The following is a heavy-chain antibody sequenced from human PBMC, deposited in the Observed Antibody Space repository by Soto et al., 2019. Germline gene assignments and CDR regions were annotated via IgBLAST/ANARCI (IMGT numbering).Heavy chain of an antibody. CDR2: ISGSGDST. CDR1: GFTFSSYA. Sequence: EVQLLESGGGWVQPGGSLRLSCAASGFTFSSYAMNWVRQAPGKGLEWVSVISGSGDSTYYAESVKGRFTISRDNSKNTLYLQMNSLRAEDTAVYYCAKRGSGSYFDYWGQGTLVTVSS. D-gene: IGHD1-26*01. V-gene: IGHV3-23*01. CDR3: AKRGSGSYFDY. J-gene: IGHJ4*02.